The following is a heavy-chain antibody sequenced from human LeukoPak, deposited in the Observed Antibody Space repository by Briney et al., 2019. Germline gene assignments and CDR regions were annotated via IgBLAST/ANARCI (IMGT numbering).Heavy chain of an antibody. CDR3: ARAYKDRSLAGKKEFFQH. V-gene: IGHV3-9*01. J-gene: IGHJ1*01. CDR1: GFTFDNYA. CDR2: ISWNSGTI. D-gene: IGHD6-19*01. Sequence: GGSLRLSCAASGFTFDNYAMNWVRQVPGRGLEWISLISWNSGTIGYADSVKGRFTISRDNANNFLYLQMNSLRAEDTALYYCARAYKDRSLAGKKEFFQHWGQGTLVTVSS.